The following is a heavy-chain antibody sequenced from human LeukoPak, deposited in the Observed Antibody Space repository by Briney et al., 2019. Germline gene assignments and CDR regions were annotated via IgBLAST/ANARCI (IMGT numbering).Heavy chain of an antibody. CDR3: ARDGQPYSSSWYGAIDY. CDR2: ISSSSSYI. CDR1: GFPFSSYS. V-gene: IGHV3-21*01. Sequence: GGSRDLSGEASGFPFSSYSRNWVGQAPGKGWEGGSFISSSSSYIYYADSVKGRLTISRDNAKNSLYLQMNSLRAADTAVYYCARDGQPYSSSWYGAIDYWGQGTLVTVSS. J-gene: IGHJ4*02. D-gene: IGHD6-13*01.